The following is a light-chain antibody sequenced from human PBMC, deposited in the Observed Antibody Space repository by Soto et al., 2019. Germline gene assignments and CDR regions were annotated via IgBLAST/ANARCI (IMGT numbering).Light chain of an antibody. J-gene: IGLJ2*01. CDR3: SSYTSTNTLL. CDR2: EVS. V-gene: IGLV2-14*01. Sequence: QPVLTQPASASGSPGQSITISCSGTSSDVGGSRYVSWYQQHPGRAPKLIIYEVSNRPSGVSNRFSGSKSANTASLTISGLQTEDEADYYCSSYTSTNTLLFGGGTKLTVL. CDR1: SSDVGGSRY.